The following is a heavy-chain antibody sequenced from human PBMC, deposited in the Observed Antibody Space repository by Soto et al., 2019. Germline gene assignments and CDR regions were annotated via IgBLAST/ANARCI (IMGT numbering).Heavy chain of an antibody. CDR3: ARDPAGLAAAGTGWFDP. CDR2: ISYDGSNK. CDR1: GFTFSSYA. D-gene: IGHD6-13*01. V-gene: IGHV3-30-3*01. J-gene: IGHJ5*02. Sequence: QVQLVESGGGVVQPGRSLRLSCAASGFTFSSYAMHWVRQAPGKGLEWVAVISYDGSNKYYAYSVKGRFTISRDNSKNTLYLQMNSLRAEDTAVYYCARDPAGLAAAGTGWFDPWGQGTLVTVSS.